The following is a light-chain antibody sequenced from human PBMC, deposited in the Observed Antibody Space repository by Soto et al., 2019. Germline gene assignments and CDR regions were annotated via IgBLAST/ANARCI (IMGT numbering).Light chain of an antibody. V-gene: IGKV3-20*01. CDR2: RTF. CDR3: QQYDTSPPT. CDR1: LTIASRY. J-gene: IGKJ5*01. Sequence: EIVLTQSPGTLSLSPGERATISCRASLTIASRYLAWYQHQPCQAPRLLIYRTFARAPGIPDRFSGGGSGTDFTLTISRLEREDFAVYYCQQYDTSPPTFGQGTRLEIK.